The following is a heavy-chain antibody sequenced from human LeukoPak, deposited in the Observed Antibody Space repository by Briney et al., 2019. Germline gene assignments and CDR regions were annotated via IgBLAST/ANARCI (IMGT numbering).Heavy chain of an antibody. J-gene: IGHJ4*02. Sequence: GGSLRLSCAASGFTFSSYWMNWARQAPGKGLEWVASINHNGNVNYYVDSVKGRFTISRDNDKNSLFLQLNSLRDEDTAVYYCARDEDAFGGQGTLVTVSS. V-gene: IGHV3-7*01. CDR2: INHNGNVN. CDR1: GFTFSSYW. CDR3: ARDEDAF.